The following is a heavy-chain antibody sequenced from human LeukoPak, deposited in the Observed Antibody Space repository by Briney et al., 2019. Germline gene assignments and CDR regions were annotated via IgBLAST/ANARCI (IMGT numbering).Heavy chain of an antibody. CDR2: IYNDGTT. V-gene: IGHV3-53*01. D-gene: IGHD1-1*01. Sequence: GGSLRLSCAASGFTVSNSYMSWVRQAPGKGLEWVSVIYNDGTTYHVDSVKGRFTISRDNSKNTLYLQMNSLRAEDAAVYYCARDPWYNWNDVDNWGQGTLVTVSS. CDR1: GFTVSNSY. J-gene: IGHJ4*02. CDR3: ARDPWYNWNDVDN.